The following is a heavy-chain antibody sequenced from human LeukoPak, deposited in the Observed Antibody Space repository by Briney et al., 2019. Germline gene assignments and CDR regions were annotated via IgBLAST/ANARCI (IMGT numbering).Heavy chain of an antibody. D-gene: IGHD3-22*01. CDR3: ARGHSGSLSQNLDY. CDR1: GYSISSGYY. CDR2: IYHSGST. J-gene: IGHJ4*02. V-gene: IGHV4-38-2*02. Sequence: SETLSLTCTVSGYSISSGYYWGWIRQPPGKGLEWIGSIYHSGSTYYNPSLKSRVTISVDTSKNQFSLKLSSVTAADTAVYYCARGHSGSLSQNLDYWGQGTLVTVSS.